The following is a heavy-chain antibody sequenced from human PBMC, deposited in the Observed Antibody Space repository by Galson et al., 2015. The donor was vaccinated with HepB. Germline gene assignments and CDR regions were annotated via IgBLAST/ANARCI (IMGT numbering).Heavy chain of an antibody. V-gene: IGHV3-11*01. CDR2: ISASGSRI. CDR1: GITFSEKY. J-gene: IGHJ4*02. CDR3: ASPAGHPPGSRARGYFDY. D-gene: IGHD2-2*01. Sequence: SLRLSCAASGITFSEKYMSWIRQAPGKGLEWIAYISASGSRIFYADSVKGRFTISRDNAKNSLDLQMNSLRVEDTAVYYCASPAGHPPGSRARGYFDYWGQGTLVTVSS.